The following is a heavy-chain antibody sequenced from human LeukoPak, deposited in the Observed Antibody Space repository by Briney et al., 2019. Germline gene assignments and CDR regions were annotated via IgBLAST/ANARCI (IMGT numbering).Heavy chain of an antibody. V-gene: IGHV3-23*01. CDR1: GFTFSSYY. Sequence: GGSLRLSCAASGFTFSSYYMSWVRQAPGKGLEWVSAISDSGGSTNYADSVKGRFTISRDNSKNTLYLQMNSLRAEDAAVYHCAKYRKTPGVAAAGSWFDPWSQGTLVSVSS. CDR3: AKYRKTPGVAAAGSWFDP. CDR2: ISDSGGST. J-gene: IGHJ5*02. D-gene: IGHD6-13*01.